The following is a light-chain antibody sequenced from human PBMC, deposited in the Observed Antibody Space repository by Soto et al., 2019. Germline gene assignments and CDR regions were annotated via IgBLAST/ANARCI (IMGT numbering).Light chain of an antibody. CDR3: QHYNSYSEA. J-gene: IGKJ1*01. CDR2: AAS. V-gene: IGKV1-16*01. Sequence: DIQMTQSPSSLSASVGDRVTITCRASQPVTNYLSWYQQKPGKAPKLFIYAASTLQSGVPSRFSGSGSGTDFTLTISSLQPDDFATYYCQHYNSYSEAFGQGTKVDIK. CDR1: QPVTNY.